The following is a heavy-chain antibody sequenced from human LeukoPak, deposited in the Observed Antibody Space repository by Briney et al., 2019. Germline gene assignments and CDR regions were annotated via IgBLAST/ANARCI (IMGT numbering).Heavy chain of an antibody. CDR3: AKDTAMAKYYYYGMDV. CDR2: ISGSGGST. D-gene: IGHD5-18*01. J-gene: IGHJ6*02. Sequence: GGSLSLSCAASGFTFSSYAMSWVRQAQGQGLEGVSVISGSGGSTYYADSVKGRFTISRDNSKNTLYLQLNSLRAEDTAVYYCAKDTAMAKYYYYGMDVWGQGTTVTVSS. V-gene: IGHV3-23*01. CDR1: GFTFSSYA.